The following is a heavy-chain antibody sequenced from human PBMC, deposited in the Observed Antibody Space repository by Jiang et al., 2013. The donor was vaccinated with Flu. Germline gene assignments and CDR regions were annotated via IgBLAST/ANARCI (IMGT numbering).Heavy chain of an antibody. CDR2: YWDGDK. J-gene: IGHJ3*01. CDR3: AHKGVWGYPGKTDAFDV. V-gene: IGHV2-5*02. CDR1: SGVG. D-gene: IGHD7-27*01. Sequence: SGVGRGLGIRQPPRKGPGVACTHYWDGDKRYSPSLKSRLTITKDTSKNQVVLEMTNMDPVDTATYYCAHKGVWGYPGKTDAFDVWGQGTVVIVSS.